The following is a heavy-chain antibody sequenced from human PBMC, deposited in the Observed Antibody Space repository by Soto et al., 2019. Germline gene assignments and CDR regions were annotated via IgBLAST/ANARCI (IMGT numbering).Heavy chain of an antibody. CDR2: ISGGGSGT. CDR1: GFTFGSYA. Sequence: QLSESGGGLVQPGGSLRLSCAASGFTFGSYAMSWVRQAPGKGLEWVSAISGGGSGTYYADSVKGRFTISRDNSKKTLFLQMNSLRVEDTAIYYCAKDPKSTVRFNWFDPWGQGTRVTVSS. D-gene: IGHD2-8*02. CDR3: AKDPKSTVRFNWFDP. V-gene: IGHV3-23*01. J-gene: IGHJ5*02.